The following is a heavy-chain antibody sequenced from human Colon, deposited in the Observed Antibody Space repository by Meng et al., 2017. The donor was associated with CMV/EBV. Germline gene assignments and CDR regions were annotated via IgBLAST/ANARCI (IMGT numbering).Heavy chain of an antibody. V-gene: IGHV3-48*03. D-gene: IGHD3-3*01. J-gene: IGHJ4*02. CDR3: ARDGPFWSGSPLGY. CDR2: ISVSTAII. Sequence: GGSLRLSCAASGFAFNDYEMHWVRQAPGKGLEWISYISVSTAIIYYADSVKGRFTISRDNAKNSLSLQMNSLRAEDTAVYYCARDGPFWSGSPLGYWGQGTLVTVSS. CDR1: GFAFNDYE.